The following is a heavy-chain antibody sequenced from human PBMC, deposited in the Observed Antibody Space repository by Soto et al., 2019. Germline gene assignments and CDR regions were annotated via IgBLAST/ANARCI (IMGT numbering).Heavy chain of an antibody. Sequence: PSETLSLTCTVSGGSISSGDYYWSWIRQPPGKGLEWIGYIYYSGSTYYNPSLKSRVTISVDTSKNQFSLKLSSVTAADTAVYYCARVVRITGNCMDVWGQGTTVTVSS. J-gene: IGHJ6*02. CDR3: ARVVRITGNCMDV. V-gene: IGHV4-30-4*01. CDR1: GGSISSGDYY. D-gene: IGHD1-20*01. CDR2: IYYSGST.